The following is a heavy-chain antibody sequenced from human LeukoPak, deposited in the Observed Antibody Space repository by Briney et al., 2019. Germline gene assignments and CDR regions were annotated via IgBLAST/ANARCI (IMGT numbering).Heavy chain of an antibody. D-gene: IGHD6-13*01. CDR3: ASHSFAADDY. CDR1: GFTFSSYE. Sequence: GGSLRLSCAASGFTFSSYEMNWVRQAPGKGLEWVSYISSSGSTIYYADSVKGRFTISRDNAKNSLYLQMSSLRAEDTAVYYCASHSFAADDYWGQGTLVTVSS. V-gene: IGHV3-48*03. CDR2: ISSSGSTI. J-gene: IGHJ4*02.